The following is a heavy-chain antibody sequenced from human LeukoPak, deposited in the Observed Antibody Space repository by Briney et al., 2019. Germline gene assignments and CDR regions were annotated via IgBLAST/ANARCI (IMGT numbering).Heavy chain of an antibody. CDR3: ARASSIAAAGNYYYYYMDV. Sequence: SETLSLTCAVYGGSISGYYWSWIRQPPGKGLEWIGEINHSGSTNYNPSLKSRVTISVDTSKNQFSLKLSSVTAADTAVYYCARASSIAAAGNYYYYYMDVWGKGTTVTVSS. V-gene: IGHV4-34*01. CDR1: GGSISGYY. CDR2: INHSGST. D-gene: IGHD6-13*01. J-gene: IGHJ6*03.